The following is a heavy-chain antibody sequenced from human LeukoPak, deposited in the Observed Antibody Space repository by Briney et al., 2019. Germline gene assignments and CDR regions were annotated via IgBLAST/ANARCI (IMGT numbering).Heavy chain of an antibody. CDR3: ARDSFDSSGYYVNPDF. Sequence: PGGSLRLSCAASGFTFSTYAMNWVRQAPGKGLEWVSYISKTSSPIFYADAVKGRFSISRDNATNSRYLQMNSLRAEDIAVYYSARDSFDSSGYYVNPDFWGQGTLVTVSS. V-gene: IGHV3-48*01. CDR2: ISKTSSPI. CDR1: GFTFSTYA. J-gene: IGHJ4*02. D-gene: IGHD3-22*01.